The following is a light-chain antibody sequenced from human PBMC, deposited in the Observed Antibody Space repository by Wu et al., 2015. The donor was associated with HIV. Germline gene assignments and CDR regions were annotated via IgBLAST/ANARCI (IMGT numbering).Light chain of an antibody. V-gene: IGKV3-15*01. CDR2: AAS. J-gene: IGKJ1*01. Sequence: EIVMTQSPATLSASPGERATLSCRASQTFSSNLAWYQQKPGQAPRLLIYAASTRATGAPSRFSGSGSGTEFTLTISSLQSEDIAVYYCQQYDNWPRTFGQGTKVEIK. CDR3: QQYDNWPRT. CDR1: QTFSSN.